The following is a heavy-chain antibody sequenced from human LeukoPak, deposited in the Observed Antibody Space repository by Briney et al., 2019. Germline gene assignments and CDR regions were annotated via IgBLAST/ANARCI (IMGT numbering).Heavy chain of an antibody. CDR2: IYYSGST. D-gene: IGHD3-22*01. V-gene: IGHV4-59*08. J-gene: IGHJ5*02. Sequence: SETLSLTCTVSGGSISSYYWSWIRQPPGQGLEWIGYIYYSGSTNYNPSLKSQVTISVDTSKNQFSLKLSSVTAADTAVYYCARTDSSGYWGIDPWGQGTLVTVSS. CDR3: ARTDSSGYWGIDP. CDR1: GGSISSYY.